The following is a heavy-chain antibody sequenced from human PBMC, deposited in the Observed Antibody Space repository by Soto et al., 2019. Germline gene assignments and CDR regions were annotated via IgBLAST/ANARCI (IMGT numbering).Heavy chain of an antibody. D-gene: IGHD2-15*01. V-gene: IGHV4-59*01. CDR2: IYYIGST. J-gene: IGHJ6*03. Sequence: QVQLQESGPGLVKPSETLSLTCTVSGGSISNYYWIWVRQPPGQGLEWIGFIYYIGSTNYNPSLKSRVPISVDTSKNQFSLKLNSVTAADTAVYYCARDLATWMRGEYYNYYMDVWGKGTTVTVSS. CDR1: GGSISNYY. CDR3: ARDLATWMRGEYYNYYMDV.